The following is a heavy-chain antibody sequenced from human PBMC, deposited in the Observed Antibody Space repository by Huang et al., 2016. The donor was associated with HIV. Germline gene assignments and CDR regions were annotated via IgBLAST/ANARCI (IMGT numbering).Heavy chain of an antibody. CDR2: IYYGGST. CDR3: ARDTDGGRTFDI. V-gene: IGHV4-30-4*08. Sequence: QVQLQESGPGLVKPSQTLSLTCTVSGGSISSGGYYWSWIRQPPGKGLGWIGYIYYGGSTYYNPSLKSRVTISVDTSKNQFSLKLSSVTAADTAVYYCARDTDGGRTFDIWGQGTMVTVSS. J-gene: IGHJ3*02. CDR1: GGSISSGGYY. D-gene: IGHD2-2*02.